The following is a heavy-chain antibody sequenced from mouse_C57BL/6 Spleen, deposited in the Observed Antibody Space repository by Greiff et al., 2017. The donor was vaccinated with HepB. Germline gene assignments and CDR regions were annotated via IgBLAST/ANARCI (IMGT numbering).Heavy chain of an antibody. CDR3: ARHEDRGVYYGNPFAY. D-gene: IGHD2-1*01. CDR2: FYPGSGSI. J-gene: IGHJ3*01. Sequence: VQLQESGAELVKPGASVKLSCKASGYTFTEYTIHWVKQRSGQGLEWIGWFYPGSGSIKYNEKFKDKATLTADKSSSTVYMELSRLTSEDSAVYFCARHEDRGVYYGNPFAYWGQGTLVTVSA. V-gene: IGHV1-62-2*01. CDR1: GYTFTEYT.